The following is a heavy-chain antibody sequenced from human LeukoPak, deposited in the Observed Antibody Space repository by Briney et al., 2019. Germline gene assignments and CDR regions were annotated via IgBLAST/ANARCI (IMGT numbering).Heavy chain of an antibody. J-gene: IGHJ1*01. Sequence: GGSLRLSCAASGFTVSSNYMSWVRQAPGKGLEWVSVIYSGGSTYYADSVKGRFTISRDNSKNTLYLQMNSLRAGDTAVYYCARVGGYHSEYFQHWGQGTLVTVSS. V-gene: IGHV3-66*01. CDR3: ARVGGYHSEYFQH. CDR1: GFTVSSNY. CDR2: IYSGGST. D-gene: IGHD3-22*01.